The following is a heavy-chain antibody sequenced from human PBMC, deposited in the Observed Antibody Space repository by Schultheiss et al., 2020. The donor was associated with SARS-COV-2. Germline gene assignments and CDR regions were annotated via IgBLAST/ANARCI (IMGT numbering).Heavy chain of an antibody. V-gene: IGHV3-23*01. CDR1: GFTFSSYA. J-gene: IGHJ4*02. CDR2: ISGSGGST. Sequence: GESLKISCAASGFTFSSYAMSWVRQAPGKGLEWVSAISGSGGSTYYADSVKGRFTISRDNSKNTLYLQMNSLRAEDTAVYYCTTNQPNWNDLDYWGQGTLVTVSS. CDR3: TTNQPNWNDLDY. D-gene: IGHD1-20*01.